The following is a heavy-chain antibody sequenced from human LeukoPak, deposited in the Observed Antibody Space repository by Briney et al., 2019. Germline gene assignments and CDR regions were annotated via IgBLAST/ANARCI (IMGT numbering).Heavy chain of an antibody. V-gene: IGHV1-2*02. CDR1: GYTFTGYY. CDR3: AKDMRITIIVVVKAPTEFDY. Sequence: ASVKVSCKASGYTFTGYYMHWVRQAPGQGLEWMGWIIPNSGGTNYAQKFQGRVTMTRDTSITTAYMELNSLRAEDTAVYYCAKDMRITIIVVVKAPTEFDYWGQGTLVTVSS. CDR2: IIPNSGGT. D-gene: IGHD3-22*01. J-gene: IGHJ4*02.